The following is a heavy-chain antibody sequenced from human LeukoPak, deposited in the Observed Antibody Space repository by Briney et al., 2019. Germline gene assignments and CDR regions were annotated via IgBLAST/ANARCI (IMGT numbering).Heavy chain of an antibody. CDR2: INPNSGGT. D-gene: IGHD6-13*01. V-gene: IGHV1-2*02. Sequence: GASVKVSCKASGYTFTGYYMHWVRQAPGEGLEGMGWINPNSGGTNYAQKFQGRVTMTRDTSISTAYMELSRLRSDDTAVYYCARDGYSSSWPNYGMDVWGQGTTVTVSS. CDR1: GYTFTGYY. CDR3: ARDGYSSSWPNYGMDV. J-gene: IGHJ6*02.